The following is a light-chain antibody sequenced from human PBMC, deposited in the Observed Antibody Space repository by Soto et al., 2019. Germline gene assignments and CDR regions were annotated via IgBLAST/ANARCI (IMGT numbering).Light chain of an antibody. CDR3: QQYNGYPHT. CDR2: KAS. V-gene: IGKV1-5*03. CDR1: QSISTW. J-gene: IGKJ2*01. Sequence: DIQMTQSPSTLSASVGDRVTITCRASQSISTWLAWYQQKPGKAPKLLIYKASSLRNGVPSRFSGSGSGTEFTLTIYSLQPDDFASDYCQQYNGYPHTFGQGTKLESK.